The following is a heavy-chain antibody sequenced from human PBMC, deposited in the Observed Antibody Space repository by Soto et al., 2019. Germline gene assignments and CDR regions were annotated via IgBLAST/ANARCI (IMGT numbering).Heavy chain of an antibody. D-gene: IGHD4-17*01. CDR3: GSTDYGGNWFDP. V-gene: IGHV4-59*07. J-gene: IGHJ5*02. CDR1: EVCLSRYY. Sequence: HTHTLSLSCPLHEVCLSRYYWSWIRQPPGEVREWIWCIYYSGSTNYKPSLKSRESISVDTSKNQLSLTLSSVTAADTAGYYCGSTDYGGNWFDPWGQGTMVTVSS. CDR2: IYYSGST.